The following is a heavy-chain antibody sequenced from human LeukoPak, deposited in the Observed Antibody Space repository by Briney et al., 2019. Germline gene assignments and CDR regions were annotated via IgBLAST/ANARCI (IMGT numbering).Heavy chain of an antibody. V-gene: IGHV1-69*05. Sequence: SVKVSCKASGGTFSSYAISWVRQAPGQGLEWMGGIIPIFGTANYAQKFQGRVTITTDESTSTAYMELSGLRSEDTAVYYCARGTEAGAQYYYDSSGYPQDAFDIWGQGTMVTVSS. CDR1: GGTFSSYA. CDR2: IIPIFGTA. CDR3: ARGTEAGAQYYYDSSGYPQDAFDI. D-gene: IGHD3-22*01. J-gene: IGHJ3*02.